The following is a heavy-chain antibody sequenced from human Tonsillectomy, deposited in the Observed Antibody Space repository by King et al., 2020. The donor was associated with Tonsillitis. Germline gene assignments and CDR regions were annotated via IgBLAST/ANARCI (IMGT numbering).Heavy chain of an antibody. CDR2: ISSSSRYI. CDR1: GFTFSSYS. CDR3: ARGGSPGGWYLDY. V-gene: IGHV3-21*01. Sequence: VQLVESGGGLVKPGGSLRLSCAASGFTFSSYSMNWVRKAPGKGLEWVSSISSSSRYIFYADSVKGRFTISRDNAKNSLYLQMNSLRAEDTAVYYCARGGSPGGWYLDYWGQGTLVTVAS. J-gene: IGHJ4*02. D-gene: IGHD6-19*01.